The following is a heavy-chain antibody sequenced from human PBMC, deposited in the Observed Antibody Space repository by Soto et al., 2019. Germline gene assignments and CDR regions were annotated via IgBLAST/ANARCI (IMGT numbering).Heavy chain of an antibody. Sequence: QVQLQESGPGLVKPSETLSLTCTVSGGSISYYYWSWIRQPPGKGLQWIGYIYSSGSTNYNPSLKSRVTISVGTSKNQFSLNLSSVTAADTAVYYGARQRRDFDYWGQGSLVTVSS. CDR3: ARQRRDFDY. CDR1: GGSISYYY. V-gene: IGHV4-59*08. J-gene: IGHJ4*02. CDR2: IYSSGST.